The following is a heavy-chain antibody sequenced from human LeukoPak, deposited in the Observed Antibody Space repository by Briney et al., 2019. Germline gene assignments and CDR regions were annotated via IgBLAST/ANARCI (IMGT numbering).Heavy chain of an antibody. Sequence: SGPTLVKPTQTLTLTCTFSGFSLNTDGVAVGWIRQPPGKALEWLAVIYWDDDKRYSPSLKSRLTITKDTSKNQVVLTMTNMDPVDTATYYCGHIARVSGSYRYFDYWGQGTLVTVSS. D-gene: IGHD3-22*01. CDR2: IYWDDDK. CDR1: GFSLNTDGVA. CDR3: GHIARVSGSYRYFDY. J-gene: IGHJ4*02. V-gene: IGHV2-5*02.